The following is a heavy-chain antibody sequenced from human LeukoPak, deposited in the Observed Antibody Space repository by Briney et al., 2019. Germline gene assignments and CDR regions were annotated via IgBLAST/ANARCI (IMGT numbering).Heavy chain of an antibody. CDR1: RYFFMSSG. CDR3: ARDDYGDYWYFDL. D-gene: IGHD4/OR15-4a*01. Sequence: ASVKVSCKASRYFFMSSGFTWVRQAPGQGLEWMGWISPYNGNTNYAQKFQGRVTMTTVKSSTTVYMELRSLRSDDTAVYFCARDDYGDYWYFDLWGRGTLVTVSS. V-gene: IGHV1-18*01. J-gene: IGHJ2*01. CDR2: ISPYNGNT.